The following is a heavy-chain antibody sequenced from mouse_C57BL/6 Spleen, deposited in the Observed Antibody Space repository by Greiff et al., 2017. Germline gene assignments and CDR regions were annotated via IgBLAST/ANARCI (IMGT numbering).Heavy chain of an antibody. CDR3: ARRGTTVVDDYAMDY. CDR1: GYTFTSHW. CDR2: IFPGSGST. V-gene: IGHV1-56*01. J-gene: IGHJ4*01. D-gene: IGHD1-1*01. Sequence: VKVVESGPELVRPGASVKISCKAPGYTFTSHWMQWVRQRPGQGLEWSGEIFPGSGSTYYNEKFKGKATLTVDTSSSTAYMQLSSLTSEDSAVYFGARRGTTVVDDYAMDYWGQGTSVTVSS.